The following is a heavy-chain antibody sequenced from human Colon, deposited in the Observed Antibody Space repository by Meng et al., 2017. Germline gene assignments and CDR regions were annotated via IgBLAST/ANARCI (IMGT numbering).Heavy chain of an antibody. CDR1: GGSFGRHY. CDR2: INNSGST. CDR3: VDSKWSANY. J-gene: IGHJ4*02. D-gene: IGHD3-3*01. V-gene: IGHV4-34*01. Sequence: QVPLQQWGVGLLKPSDTLSLTCAVYGGSFGRHYWTGIRQAPGKGLEWIGEINNSGSTHYNPSLGSRVTISVDTSKSQFSLKLISVTAADTGVYYCVDSKWSANYWGQGTLVTVSS.